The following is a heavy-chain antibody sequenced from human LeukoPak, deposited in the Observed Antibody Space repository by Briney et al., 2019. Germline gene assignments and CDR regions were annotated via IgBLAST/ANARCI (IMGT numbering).Heavy chain of an antibody. CDR2: INPSGGST. J-gene: IGHJ4*02. CDR3: ASFVSTGSY. CDR1: GYTFTSYY. Sequence: ASVKVSCKASGYTFTSYYMHWVRQAPGQGLEWMGIINPSGGSTSYAQKFQGRVTITTDESTSTAYMELSSLRSEDTAVYYCASFVSTGSYWGQGTLVTVSS. V-gene: IGHV1-46*01. D-gene: IGHD3-10*01.